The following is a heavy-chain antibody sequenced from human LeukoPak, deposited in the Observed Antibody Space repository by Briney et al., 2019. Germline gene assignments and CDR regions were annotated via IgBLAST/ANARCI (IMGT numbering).Heavy chain of an antibody. D-gene: IGHD1-26*01. CDR2: IYYSGST. CDR1: GGSISSGDYY. J-gene: IGHJ3*02. V-gene: IGHV4-30-4*08. Sequence: PSQTLSLTCTVSGGSISSGDYYWSWIRQPPGKGLEWIGYIYYSGSTYYNPSLKSRVTISVDTSKNQFSLKLSSVTAADTAVYYCARDQRVVGATADDFDIWGQGTMVTVSS. CDR3: ARDQRVVGATADDFDI.